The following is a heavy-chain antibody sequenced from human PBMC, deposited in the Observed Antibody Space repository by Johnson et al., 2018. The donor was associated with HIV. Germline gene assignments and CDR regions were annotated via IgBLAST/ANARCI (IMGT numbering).Heavy chain of an antibody. CDR2: INSDGSST. D-gene: IGHD2-2*01. Sequence: VQLVESGGGLVQPGGSLRLSCVASGFTFSSYWMHWVRQAPGKGLVWVSRINSDGSSTSYADSVQGRFTISRDNAKNTLYLQMNRLRAEDTAVYYCARARSIVVVPAAIGSYAFDIWGQGTMVTVSS. CDR1: GFTFSSYW. V-gene: IGHV3-74*02. J-gene: IGHJ3*02. CDR3: ARARSIVVVPAAIGSYAFDI.